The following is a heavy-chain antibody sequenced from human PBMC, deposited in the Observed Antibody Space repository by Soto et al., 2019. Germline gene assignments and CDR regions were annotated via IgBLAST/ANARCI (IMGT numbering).Heavy chain of an antibody. V-gene: IGHV3-53*01. Sequence: RLSCAASGFPVNNNFMTWVRQAPGKGLEWVSVIYSGGNTYYADSVKGRFTIYRDNSENTMNLKMDSLRAEDTAVYYCAKGVDHNENYIQFEYWGQGALVRLSS. J-gene: IGHJ4*02. CDR2: IYSGGNT. CDR1: GFPVNNNF. D-gene: IGHD1-7*01. CDR3: AKGVDHNENYIQFEY.